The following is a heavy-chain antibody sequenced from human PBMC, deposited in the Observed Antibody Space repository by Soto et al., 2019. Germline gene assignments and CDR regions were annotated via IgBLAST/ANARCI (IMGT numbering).Heavy chain of an antibody. J-gene: IGHJ4*02. CDR2: ISGSGDST. CDR1: GFTFSSYA. V-gene: IGHV3-23*01. CDR3: ARRGPGTYFDY. D-gene: IGHD6-13*01. Sequence: EVQLLDSGGGLVQPGGSLRLSCAASGFTFSSYAMNWGRQAPGKGLWWVSVISGSGDSTYYADSVKGRFTISRDNSQYSLYLQMESLRTEDTAVYYCARRGPGTYFDYWGQGTLVTVSS.